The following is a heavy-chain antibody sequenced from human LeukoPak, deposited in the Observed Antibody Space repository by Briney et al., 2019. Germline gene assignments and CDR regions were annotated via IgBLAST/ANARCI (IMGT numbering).Heavy chain of an antibody. Sequence: PGGPLRLSCAASGFTFSSYAMSWVRQAPGKGLEWVSAISGSGGSTYYADSVKGRFTISRDNSKNTLYLQMNSLRAEDTAVYYCAKGELSLYGHFDYWGQGTLVTVSS. CDR3: AKGELSLYGHFDY. V-gene: IGHV3-23*01. D-gene: IGHD3-16*02. J-gene: IGHJ4*02. CDR1: GFTFSSYA. CDR2: ISGSGGST.